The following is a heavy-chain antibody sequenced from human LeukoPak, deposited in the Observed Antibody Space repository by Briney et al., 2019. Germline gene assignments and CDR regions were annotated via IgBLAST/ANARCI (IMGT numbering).Heavy chain of an antibody. CDR2: IYYSGTT. J-gene: IGHJ4*02. CDR3: ARAERPGIAFDY. Sequence: SETLSLTCSVSGGSISSSGYYWGWIRQPPGKGLEWIGSIYYSGTTHYNLSLKSRVTISVDTSKNQFSLKLSSVTAADTAVYYCARAERPGIAFDYWGQGTLVTVSS. CDR1: GGSISSSGYY. D-gene: IGHD6-13*01. V-gene: IGHV4-39*07.